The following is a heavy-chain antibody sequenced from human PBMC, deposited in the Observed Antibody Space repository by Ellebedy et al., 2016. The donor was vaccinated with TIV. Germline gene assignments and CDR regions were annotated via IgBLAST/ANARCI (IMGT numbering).Heavy chain of an antibody. CDR2: IYSGGST. CDR3: ARGFGSSGYYDFGY. Sequence: GESLKISCAASGFTVSSNYMSWVRQAPGKGLEWVSVIYSGGSTYYADSVKGRFTISRDNSKNTLYLQMNSLRAEDTAVYYCARGFGSSGYYDFGYWGQGTLVTVSS. J-gene: IGHJ4*02. D-gene: IGHD3-22*01. CDR1: GFTVSSNY. V-gene: IGHV3-53*01.